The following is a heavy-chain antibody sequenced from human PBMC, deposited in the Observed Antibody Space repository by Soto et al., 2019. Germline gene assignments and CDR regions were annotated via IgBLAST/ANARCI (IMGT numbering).Heavy chain of an antibody. J-gene: IGHJ6*04. V-gene: IGHV3-53*04. Sequence: EVQLVESGGGLVQPGGSLRLSCTASGFAVRHNYMTWVRQAPGKGLEWVSLIYSGGDTAYADSVKGRFTTSRHTPQNTLYLQMNSLRAEDTAVYYFARKTESIPSGGEVWGKGTAVTVSS. D-gene: IGHD3-10*01. CDR1: GFAVRHNY. CDR3: ARKTESIPSGGEV. CDR2: IYSGGDT.